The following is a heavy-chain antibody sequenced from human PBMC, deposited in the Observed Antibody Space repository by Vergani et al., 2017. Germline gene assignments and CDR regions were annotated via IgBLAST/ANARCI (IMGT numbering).Heavy chain of an antibody. CDR1: GFTFSSYG. Sequence: VQLLESGGGLVQPGGSLRLSCAASGFTFSSYGMHWVRQAPGKGLEWVAVISYDGSNKYYADSVKGRFTISRDNSKNTLYLQMNSLRAEDTAVYYCAKVARGYDYSLYRYFDLWGRGTLVTVSS. J-gene: IGHJ2*01. D-gene: IGHD5-12*01. V-gene: IGHV3-30*18. CDR3: AKVARGYDYSLYRYFDL. CDR2: ISYDGSNK.